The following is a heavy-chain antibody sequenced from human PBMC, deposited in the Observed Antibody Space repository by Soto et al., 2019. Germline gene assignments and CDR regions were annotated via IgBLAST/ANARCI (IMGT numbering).Heavy chain of an antibody. CDR1: GGSISSSSYY. D-gene: IGHD3-3*01. V-gene: IGHV4-39*01. Sequence: ETLSLTCTVSGGSISSSSYYWGWIRQPPGKGLEWIGSIYYSGSTYYNPSLKSRVTISVDTSKNQFSLKLSSVTAADTAVYYCASHTKYYDFWSGLGDYYYYYGMDVWGQGTTV. CDR2: IYYSGST. CDR3: ASHTKYYDFWSGLGDYYYYYGMDV. J-gene: IGHJ6*02.